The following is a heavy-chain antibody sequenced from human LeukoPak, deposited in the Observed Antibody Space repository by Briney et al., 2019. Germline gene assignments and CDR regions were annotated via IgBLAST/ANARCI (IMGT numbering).Heavy chain of an antibody. V-gene: IGHV4-4*07. Sequence: SETLSLTCTVSGGSISSYYWSWIRQPAGKGLEWIGRIYSSGSTNYNPSLKSRVTMSVDTSKNQFSLRLSSVTAADTAVYYCARLSVLHNWFDPWGLGTLVTVSS. D-gene: IGHD2-15*01. J-gene: IGHJ5*02. CDR2: IYSSGST. CDR1: GGSISSYY. CDR3: ARLSVLHNWFDP.